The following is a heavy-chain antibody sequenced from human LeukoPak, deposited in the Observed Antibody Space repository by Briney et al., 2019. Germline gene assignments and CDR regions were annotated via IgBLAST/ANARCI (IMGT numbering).Heavy chain of an antibody. J-gene: IGHJ4*02. V-gene: IGHV3-48*02. D-gene: IGHD1-26*01. CDR1: GFTFGDYA. CDR2: ISGSSTTR. CDR3: ARDIRGGGRDFDY. Sequence: PGGSLRLSCTASGFTFGDYAMSWFRQAPGKGLEWVSYISGSSTTRYYADSVNGRFTISRDNSKNSLYLQMNSLRDEDTAMYYCARDIRGGGRDFDYWGQGTLVTVSS.